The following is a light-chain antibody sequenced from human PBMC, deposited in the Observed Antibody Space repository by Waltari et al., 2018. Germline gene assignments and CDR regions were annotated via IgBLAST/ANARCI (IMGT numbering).Light chain of an antibody. CDR1: ALPKQY. J-gene: IGLJ2*01. Sequence: YELTQSPSISVSPGQTARITCSGDALPKQYSYWYQQRPGQAPSLVIYQDTERPSGIPARFSGSSSGTTVTLTISDVQAEDEGDYYCHSADFSGNFRVFGGGTRLTV. V-gene: IGLV3-25*03. CDR3: HSADFSGNFRV. CDR2: QDT.